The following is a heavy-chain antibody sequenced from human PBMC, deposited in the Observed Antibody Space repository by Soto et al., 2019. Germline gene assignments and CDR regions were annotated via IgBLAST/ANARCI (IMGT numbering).Heavy chain of an antibody. CDR2: IDPSDSQT. V-gene: IGHV5-10-1*01. CDR3: ERKIYDYDTGPNFQYYFDS. J-gene: IGHJ4*02. D-gene: IGHD3-22*01. Sequence: LGESLKISCKGSGYSFAGYWITWVRQKPGKGLEWMGRIDPSDSQTYYSPSFRGHVTISVTKSITTVFLQWSSLRASDTAMYYCERKIYDYDTGPNFQYYFDSWGQGTPVTVSS. CDR1: GYSFAGYW.